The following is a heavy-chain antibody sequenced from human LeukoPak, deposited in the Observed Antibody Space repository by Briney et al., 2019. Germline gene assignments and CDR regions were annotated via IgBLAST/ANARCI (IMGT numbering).Heavy chain of an antibody. D-gene: IGHD7-27*01. V-gene: IGHV1-2*02. Sequence: ASVKVSFKTSGYTFTGYYMHWVRQAPGQGLEWMGWINPNSGDTDYAQKFQGRVTMTRDTSISTGYMELSRLKSDDTAVYYCARGLTGDLDYWGQGTLVTVSS. J-gene: IGHJ4*02. CDR3: ARGLTGDLDY. CDR1: GYTFTGYY. CDR2: INPNSGDT.